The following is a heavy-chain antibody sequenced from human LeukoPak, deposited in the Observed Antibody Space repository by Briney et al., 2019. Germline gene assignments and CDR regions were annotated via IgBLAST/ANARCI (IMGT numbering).Heavy chain of an antibody. Sequence: PSETLSLTCTVSGGSISSYYWSWIRQPPGKGLEWIGYIYYSGSTNYNPSLKSRVTISVDTSKNQFSLKLSSVTAADTAVYYCARHDSIGDLSLFDYWGQGTLVTVSS. J-gene: IGHJ4*02. V-gene: IGHV4-59*08. CDR3: ARHDSIGDLSLFDY. CDR2: IYYSGST. CDR1: GGSISSYY. D-gene: IGHD2-21*02.